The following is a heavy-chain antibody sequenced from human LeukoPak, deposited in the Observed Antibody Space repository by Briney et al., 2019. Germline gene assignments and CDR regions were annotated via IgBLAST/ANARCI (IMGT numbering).Heavy chain of an antibody. CDR2: ISPDGSIT. CDR1: GFTFSSYA. Sequence: GGSLRLSCAASGFTFSSYAMSWVRQAPGKGLVWVSRISPDGSITDFADSVKGRFAIPRDNAKNTVFLQMNSLRAEDTALYYCVRAWDYWGQGSLVTVSS. CDR3: VRAWDY. J-gene: IGHJ4*02. V-gene: IGHV3-74*01.